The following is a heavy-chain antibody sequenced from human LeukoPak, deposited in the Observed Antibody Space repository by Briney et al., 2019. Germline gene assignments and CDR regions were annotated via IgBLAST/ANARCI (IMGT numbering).Heavy chain of an antibody. V-gene: IGHV3-7*01. D-gene: IGHD6-25*01. CDR2: IKQDESEK. J-gene: IGHJ4*02. CDR1: GFTYSTYW. Sequence: GGSLRLSCAASGFTYSTYWMTWVRQAPGKGLEWVANIKQDESEKYYVDSVKGRFTISRDNAKSSLYLQMNSLRAEDTAVYYCARDRYSSGLEYFDYWGQGTLVTVSS. CDR3: ARDRYSSGLEYFDY.